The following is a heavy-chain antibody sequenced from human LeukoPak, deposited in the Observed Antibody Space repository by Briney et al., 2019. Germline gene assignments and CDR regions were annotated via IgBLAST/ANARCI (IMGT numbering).Heavy chain of an antibody. D-gene: IGHD6-13*01. CDR1: GFTFSNAW. V-gene: IGHV3-7*01. Sequence: GGSLRLSCAASGFTFSNAWMSWVRQAPGKGLEWVANIKQDGSERYYVDSVKGRFTISRDNAKNSLYLQMNSLRAEDTAVYYCARGSSSWYRTTVTPSDYWGQGTLVTVSS. J-gene: IGHJ4*02. CDR2: IKQDGSER. CDR3: ARGSSSWYRTTVTPSDY.